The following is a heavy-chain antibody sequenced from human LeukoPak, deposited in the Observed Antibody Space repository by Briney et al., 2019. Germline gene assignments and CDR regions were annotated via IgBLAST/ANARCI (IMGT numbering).Heavy chain of an antibody. Sequence: ASVKVSCKASGYTFTSYGISWVRQAPGQGLEWMGWISAYNGNTNYAQKLQGRVTMTTDTSTSTAYMELRSLRSDDTAVYYCASSRYFDWLALFDYWGQGTLVTVSS. CDR2: ISAYNGNT. CDR1: GYTFTSYG. V-gene: IGHV1-18*01. J-gene: IGHJ4*02. D-gene: IGHD3-9*01. CDR3: ASSRYFDWLALFDY.